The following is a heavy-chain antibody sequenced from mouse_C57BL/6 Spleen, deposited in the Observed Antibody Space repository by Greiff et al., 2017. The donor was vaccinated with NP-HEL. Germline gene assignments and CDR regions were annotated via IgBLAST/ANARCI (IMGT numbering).Heavy chain of an antibody. CDR2: IDPANGNT. J-gene: IGHJ1*03. CDR1: GFNIKNTY. D-gene: IGHD1-1*01. V-gene: IGHV14-3*01. Sequence: VQLQQSVAELVRPGASVKLSCTASGFNIKNTYMHWVKQRPEQGLEWIGRIDPANGNTKYAPKFQGKATITADTASNTAYLQLSSLTSEDTAIYYCAATTVVAHWYFDVWGTGTTVTVSS. CDR3: AATTVVAHWYFDV.